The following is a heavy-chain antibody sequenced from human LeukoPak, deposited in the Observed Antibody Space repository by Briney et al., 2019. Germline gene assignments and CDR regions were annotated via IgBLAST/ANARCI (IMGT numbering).Heavy chain of an antibody. J-gene: IGHJ6*03. D-gene: IGHD6-25*01. CDR2: IYYSGST. V-gene: IGHV4-59*01. CDR3: ARRLDYYYYMDV. Sequence: TSETLSLTCTVSGGSISSYYWSWIRQPPGKGLEWIGYIYYSGSTNYNPSLKSRVTISVDTSKNQFSLKLSSVTAADTAVYYCARRLDYYYYMDVWGKGTTVTVSS. CDR1: GGSISSYY.